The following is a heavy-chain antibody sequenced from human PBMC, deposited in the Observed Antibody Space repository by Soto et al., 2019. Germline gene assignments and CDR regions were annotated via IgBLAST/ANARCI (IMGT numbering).Heavy chain of an antibody. Sequence: SVKVSCKASGGTFSSYAISWVRQAPGQGLEWMGGIIPIFGTANYAQKFQGRVTITADESTSTAYMELSSLRSEDTAVYYCARDQEVAAIAAAGSYYYYGMDVWGQGTTVPVS. D-gene: IGHD6-13*01. V-gene: IGHV1-69*13. CDR3: ARDQEVAAIAAAGSYYYYGMDV. J-gene: IGHJ6*02. CDR2: IIPIFGTA. CDR1: GGTFSSYA.